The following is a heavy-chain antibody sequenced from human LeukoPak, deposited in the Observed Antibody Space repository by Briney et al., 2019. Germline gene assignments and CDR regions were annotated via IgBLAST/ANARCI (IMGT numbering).Heavy chain of an antibody. D-gene: IGHD4-17*01. V-gene: IGHV1-58*01. CDR3: AADGEDDYDSFVVGDRFDY. CDR1: GFTFTSSA. CDR2: IVVGSGNT. J-gene: IGHJ4*02. Sequence: SVKVSCKASGFTFTSSAVQWVRQARGQRLEWIGWIVVGSGNTNYAQKFQERVTITRDMSTSTAYMELSSLRSEDTAVYYCAADGEDDYDSFVVGDRFDYWGQGTLVTVSS.